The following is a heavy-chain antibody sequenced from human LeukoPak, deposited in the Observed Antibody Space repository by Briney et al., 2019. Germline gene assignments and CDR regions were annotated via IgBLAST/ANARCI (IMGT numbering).Heavy chain of an antibody. D-gene: IGHD6-19*01. CDR3: ARGWLVHGYFDY. CDR2: INHSGST. V-gene: IGHV4-34*01. J-gene: IGHJ4*02. Sequence: SETLSLTCAVYGGSFSGYYWSWIRQPPGKGLEWIGEINHSGSTNYNPSLKSRVTISVDTSKNQFSLKLSSVTAADTVVYYCARGWLVHGYFDYWGQGTLVTVSS. CDR1: GGSFSGYY.